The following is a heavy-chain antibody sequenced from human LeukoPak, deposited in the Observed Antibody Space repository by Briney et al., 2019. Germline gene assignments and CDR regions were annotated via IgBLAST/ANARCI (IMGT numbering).Heavy chain of an antibody. CDR1: GFTFSSYW. CDR2: IKPDGSGE. Sequence: PGGSLRLSCAASGFTFSSYWMSWVRQARGKGLEWVGYIKPDGSGESYMDSVKGRFTISRDNTKNSLFLQMNSLRAEDTAMYYCAKGITGNVRFDHWGQGTLVTVSS. V-gene: IGHV3-7*01. D-gene: IGHD1-20*01. CDR3: AKGITGNVRFDH. J-gene: IGHJ4*02.